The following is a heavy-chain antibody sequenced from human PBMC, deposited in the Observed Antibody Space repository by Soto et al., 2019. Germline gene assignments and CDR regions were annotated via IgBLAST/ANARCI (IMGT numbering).Heavy chain of an antibody. CDR2: IYYSGST. Sequence: QLQLQESGPGLVKPSETLSLTCTVSGGSISSSSYYWGWIRQPPGKGLEWIGSIYYSGSTYYNPSLKSRVTISVDTSKNQFSLKLSSVTAADTAVYYCARRGTTESYGYWGQGTLVTVSS. J-gene: IGHJ4*02. CDR1: GGSISSSSYY. CDR3: ARRGTTESYGY. V-gene: IGHV4-39*01. D-gene: IGHD4-17*01.